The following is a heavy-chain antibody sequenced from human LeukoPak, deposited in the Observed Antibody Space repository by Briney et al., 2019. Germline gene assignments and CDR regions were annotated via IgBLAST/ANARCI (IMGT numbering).Heavy chain of an antibody. D-gene: IGHD5-18*01. CDR1: GFTFSSCA. CDR3: ATKSYVDTAMVPQYYYYYGMDV. CDR2: ISGSGGST. J-gene: IGHJ6*02. Sequence: GGSLRLSCAASGFTFSSCAMSWVRQAPGKGLEWVSAISGSGGSTYYADSVKGRFTISRDNSKNTLYLQMNSLRAEDTAVYYCATKSYVDTAMVPQYYYYYGMDVWGQGTTVTVSS. V-gene: IGHV3-23*01.